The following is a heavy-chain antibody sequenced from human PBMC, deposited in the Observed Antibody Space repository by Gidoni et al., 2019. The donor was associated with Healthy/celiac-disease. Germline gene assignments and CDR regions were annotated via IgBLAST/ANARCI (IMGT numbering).Heavy chain of an antibody. CDR2: ISSSSYI. CDR1: GFTFSSYS. D-gene: IGHD3-3*01. V-gene: IGHV3-21*01. CDR3: ASWDYDFWSGYRNWFDP. J-gene: IGHJ5*02. Sequence: EVQLVESGGGLVKPGGSLRLSCAASGFTFSSYSMNWVRQAPGKGLEWVSSISSSSYIYYADSVKGRFTISRDNAKNSLYLQMNSLRAEDTAVYYCASWDYDFWSGYRNWFDPWGQGTLVTVSS.